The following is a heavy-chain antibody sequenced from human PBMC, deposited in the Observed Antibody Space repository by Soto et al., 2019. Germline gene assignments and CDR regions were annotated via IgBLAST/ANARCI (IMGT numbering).Heavy chain of an antibody. CDR2: IYWDDDK. J-gene: IGHJ5*02. Sequence: SGPTLVNPTQTLTLTCTFSGFSLSTSGVGVGWIRQPPGKALEWLALIYWDDDKRYSPSLKSRLTITKDTSKNQVDLTMTNMDPVATTKYCLAHSEVNRAWARRFDPWGQGTPVTVSS. V-gene: IGHV2-5*02. CDR1: GFSLSTSGVG. CDR3: AHSEVNRAWARRFDP. D-gene: IGHD4-4*01.